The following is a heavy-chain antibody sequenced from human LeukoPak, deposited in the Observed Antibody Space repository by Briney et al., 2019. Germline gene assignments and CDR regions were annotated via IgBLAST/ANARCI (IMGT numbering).Heavy chain of an antibody. J-gene: IGHJ6*04. Sequence: SETLSLTCTVSGGSISSYYWSWIRQPPGKGLEWIGYIYHSGSTYYNPSLKSRVTISVDRSKNQFSLKLSSVTAADTAVYYCAREPMGATPHLDVWGKGTTVTVSS. CDR2: IYHSGST. D-gene: IGHD1-26*01. V-gene: IGHV4-59*12. CDR1: GGSISSYY. CDR3: AREPMGATPHLDV.